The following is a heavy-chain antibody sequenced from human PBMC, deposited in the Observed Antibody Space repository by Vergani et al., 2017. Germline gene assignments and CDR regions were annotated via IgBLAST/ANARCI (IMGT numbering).Heavy chain of an antibody. J-gene: IGHJ4*02. V-gene: IGHV3-23*01. CDR2: ISGSGGST. D-gene: IGHD5-18*01. CDR3: AKDQVQLWLNLFDY. Sequence: VQLQESGPGLVKPSETLSLTCTVSGGSVSSGSYYWSWIRQPPGKGLEWVSAISGSGGSTYYADSVKGRFTISRDNSKNTLYLQMNSLRAEDTAVYYCAKDQVQLWLNLFDYWGQGTLVTVSS. CDR1: GGSVSSGSYY.